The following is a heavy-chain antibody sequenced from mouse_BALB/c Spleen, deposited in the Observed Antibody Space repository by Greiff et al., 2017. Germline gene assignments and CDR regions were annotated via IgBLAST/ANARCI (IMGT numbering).Heavy chain of an antibody. J-gene: IGHJ3*01. CDR2: IWGDGST. D-gene: IGHD1-1*01. Sequence: QVQLKESGPGLVAPSQSLSITCTVSGFSLTGYGVNWVRQPPGKGLEWLGMIWGDGSTEYNSALKSRLSISKDNSKSQVFLKMNSLQTDDTARYYCAREDYYGSSFAYWGQGTLVTVSA. CDR1: GFSLTGYG. V-gene: IGHV2-6-7*01. CDR3: AREDYYGSSFAY.